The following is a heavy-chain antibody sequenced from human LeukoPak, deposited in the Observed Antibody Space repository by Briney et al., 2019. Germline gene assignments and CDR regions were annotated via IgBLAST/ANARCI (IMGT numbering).Heavy chain of an antibody. J-gene: IGHJ4*02. CDR3: ARDFRSYDILTGYYLGHFDY. Sequence: ASVKVSCKASGYTFTSYGISWVRQAPGQGLEWMGWISAYNGNTNYAQKLQGRVTMTTDTSTSTAYMELRSLRSDDTAVYYCARDFRSYDILTGYYLGHFDYWGQGTLVTVSS. CDR2: ISAYNGNT. CDR1: GYTFTSYG. D-gene: IGHD3-9*01. V-gene: IGHV1-18*01.